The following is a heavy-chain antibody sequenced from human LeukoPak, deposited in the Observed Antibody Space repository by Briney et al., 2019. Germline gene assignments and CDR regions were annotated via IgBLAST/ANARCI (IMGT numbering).Heavy chain of an antibody. Sequence: PGGSLRLSCAASGFTFSDYYMSWIRQAPGKGLEWVSYISSSGSTIYYADSVKGRFTISSDNAKNSLYLQMNSLRAEDTAVYYCARARMVRGVTPFSYYYYYMDVWGKGTTVTISS. V-gene: IGHV3-11*01. CDR1: GFTFSDYY. CDR3: ARARMVRGVTPFSYYYYYMDV. CDR2: ISSSGSTI. D-gene: IGHD3-10*01. J-gene: IGHJ6*03.